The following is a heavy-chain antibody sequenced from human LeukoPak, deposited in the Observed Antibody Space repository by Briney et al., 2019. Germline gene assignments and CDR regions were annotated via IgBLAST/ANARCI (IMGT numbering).Heavy chain of an antibody. CDR2: ISGSSGST. CDR3: AKMSAGYYDSSGYQFDY. D-gene: IGHD3-22*01. J-gene: IGHJ4*02. CDR1: GFTFTSYA. Sequence: AGSLRLSCAASGFTFTSYAMSWVRQAPGKGLEWVSSISGSSGSTYYADSVKGRFPISRDNSKNPLFLQMNSLRAEDTAVYYCAKMSAGYYDSSGYQFDYWGQGTLVTVSS. V-gene: IGHV3-23*01.